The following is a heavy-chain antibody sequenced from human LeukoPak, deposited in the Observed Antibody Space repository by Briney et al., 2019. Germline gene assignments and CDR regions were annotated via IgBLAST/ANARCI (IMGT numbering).Heavy chain of an antibody. J-gene: IGHJ4*02. Sequence: GGSLRLTCAASGFTFSSYWMSWVRQAPGKGLEWVANIKQDGSEKYYVDSVKGRFTISRDNAKNSLYLQMNSLRAEDTAVYYCARDFPNPAGYWVYWGQGTLVTVSS. V-gene: IGHV3-7*01. D-gene: IGHD2-8*02. CDR3: ARDFPNPAGYWVY. CDR1: GFTFSSYW. CDR2: IKQDGSEK.